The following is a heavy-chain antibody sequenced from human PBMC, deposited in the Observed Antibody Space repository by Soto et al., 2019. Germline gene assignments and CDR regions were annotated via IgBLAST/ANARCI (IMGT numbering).Heavy chain of an antibody. V-gene: IGHV4-31*03. CDR2: IYYSGST. J-gene: IGHJ4*02. CDR3: ARGVTMVRGVIHTPYFDY. CDR1: GGSISSGGYY. D-gene: IGHD3-10*01. Sequence: QVQLQESGPGLVKPSQTLSLTCTVSGGSISSGGYYWSWIRQPPGKGLEWIGYIYYSGSTYYNPSRKSRLTISLDTSQNQFSLKLSSVTAADTAVYYCARGVTMVRGVIHTPYFDYWGQGTLVTVSS.